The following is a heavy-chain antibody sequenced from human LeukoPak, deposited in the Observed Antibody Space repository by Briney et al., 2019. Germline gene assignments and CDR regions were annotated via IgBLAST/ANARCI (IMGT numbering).Heavy chain of an antibody. CDR2: IRYDGSNK. CDR3: ARDSHEITVTTLD. CDR1: GFTFSSYG. D-gene: IGHD4-17*01. J-gene: IGHJ4*02. V-gene: IGHV3-30*02. Sequence: SGGSLRLSCAASGFTFSSYGMHWVRQAPGKGLEWVAFIRYDGSNKYYADSVKGRFTISRDNSKNTLYLQMNSLRAEDTAVYYCARDSHEITVTTLDWGQGTLVTVSS.